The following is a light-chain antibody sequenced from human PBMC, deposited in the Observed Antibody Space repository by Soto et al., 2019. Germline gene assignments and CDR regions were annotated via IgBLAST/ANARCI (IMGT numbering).Light chain of an antibody. V-gene: IGKV3-15*01. CDR2: GAS. CDR1: QSVSTS. Sequence: EIVMTQSPATLSVSPGERVTLSCRASQSVSTSLVWYQQKPGQAPRLLIYGASTRATGIPARFSGGGSGTEFTLTISSLQSEDFAVYYRQQYNNWPRTFGQGTKLEIK. J-gene: IGKJ2*01. CDR3: QQYNNWPRT.